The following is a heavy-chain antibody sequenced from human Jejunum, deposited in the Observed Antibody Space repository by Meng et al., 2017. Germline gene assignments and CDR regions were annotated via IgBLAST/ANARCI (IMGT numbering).Heavy chain of an antibody. D-gene: IGHD3-22*01. CDR1: GFTLNSYE. V-gene: IGHV3-48*03. J-gene: IGHJ3*02. Sequence: GESLKISCAASGFTLNSYEMNWVRQAPGQGLDWVSYISTGGDIIYYADSVKGRFTIFRDNAENSLSLQMNSLRAEDTAVYYCAPRMYYSDSWSAFDIWGQGTMVTVSS. CDR2: ISTGGDII. CDR3: APRMYYSDSWSAFDI.